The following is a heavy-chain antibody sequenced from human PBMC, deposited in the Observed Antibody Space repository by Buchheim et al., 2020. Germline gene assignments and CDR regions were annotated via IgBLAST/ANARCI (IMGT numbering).Heavy chain of an antibody. CDR3: ARARLGSSWPTGESDWFDP. J-gene: IGHJ5*02. D-gene: IGHD6-13*01. V-gene: IGHV4-31*03. CDR1: GGSISSGGYY. Sequence: QVQLQESGPGLVKPSQTLSLTCTVSGGSISSGGYYWSWIRQHPGKGLEWIGYIYYSGSTYYNPSLKSRVTISVDPSKNQFSLKLSSVTAADTAVYYCARARLGSSWPTGESDWFDPWGQGTL. CDR2: IYYSGST.